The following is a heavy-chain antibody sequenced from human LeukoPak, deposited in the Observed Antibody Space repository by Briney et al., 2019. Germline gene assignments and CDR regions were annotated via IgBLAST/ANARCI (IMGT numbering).Heavy chain of an antibody. CDR1: GFTFSSYA. V-gene: IGHV4-34*01. CDR3: ARGRRRITMIVVVIKTTSDAFDI. D-gene: IGHD3-22*01. CDR2: INHSGST. J-gene: IGHJ3*02. Sequence: GSLRLSCAASGFTFSSYAMSWVRQAPGKGLEWIGEINHSGSTNYNPSLKSRVTISVDTSKNQFSLKLSSVTAADTAVYYCARGRRRITMIVVVIKTTSDAFDIWGQGTMVTVSS.